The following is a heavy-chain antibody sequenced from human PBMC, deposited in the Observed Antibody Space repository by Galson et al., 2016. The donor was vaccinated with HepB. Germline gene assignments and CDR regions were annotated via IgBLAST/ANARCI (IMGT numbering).Heavy chain of an antibody. V-gene: IGHV4-4*02. CDR3: GRVAGSSLPGRGYFYSHFDV. CDR1: GGAISNNNW. J-gene: IGHJ6*02. D-gene: IGHD3-22*01. Sequence: SETLSLTCAVSGGAISNNNWWAWVRQSPEKGLEWIGEIYHTGIINYSPSLQSRVTISLDKSKKEFSLKLTSVTATDTAVYSCGRVAGSSLPGRGYFYSHFDVWGQGTAVTVSS. CDR2: IYHTGII.